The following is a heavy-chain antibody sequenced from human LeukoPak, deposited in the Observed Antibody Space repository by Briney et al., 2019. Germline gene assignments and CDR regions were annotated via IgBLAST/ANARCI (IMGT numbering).Heavy chain of an antibody. CDR1: GGTFSSYS. CDR2: VIPAFGTA. D-gene: IGHD3-22*01. Sequence: SVKVSCKGSGGTFSSYSISWVRQAPGQGLEWMGGVIPAFGTAHYAQKFQGRVTFTTDESTTTAYMELRSLRSEDTAVYYCASEGNYDSSGYSRYNYYYMDVWGKGTAVTVSS. CDR3: ASEGNYDSSGYSRYNYYYMDV. V-gene: IGHV1-69*05. J-gene: IGHJ6*03.